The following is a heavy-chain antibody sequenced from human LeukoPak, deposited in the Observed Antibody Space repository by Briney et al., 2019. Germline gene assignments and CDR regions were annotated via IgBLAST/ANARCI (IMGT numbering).Heavy chain of an antibody. Sequence: QPGGSLRLSCAASGFTFNIYAMSWVRQTPGKGLEWVSTIGNTETYYAYSVKGRFTISRDNSRNTLYLQMKSLRAADTAMYYCAKDSIDHNGFYDAFDVWGQGTMVTVSS. CDR3: AKDSIDHNGFYDAFDV. V-gene: IGHV3-23*01. J-gene: IGHJ3*01. CDR1: GFTFNIYA. D-gene: IGHD1-1*01. CDR2: IGNTET.